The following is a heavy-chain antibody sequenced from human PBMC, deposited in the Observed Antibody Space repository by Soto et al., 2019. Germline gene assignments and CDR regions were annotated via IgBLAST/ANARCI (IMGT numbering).Heavy chain of an antibody. CDR1: GYTFTSYY. D-gene: IGHD1-26*01. CDR2: INPRDGST. CDR3: ARDPSARGIVGADNYYYHAMYV. J-gene: IGHJ6*02. Sequence: ASVKVSCKASGYTFTSYYMHWVRQAPGQGLEWMGIINPRDGSTSYAQKFQDRVAMTRDTSTNTVFMELSSLRSEDTALYYCARDPSARGIVGADNYYYHAMYVWGQGTTVTVS. V-gene: IGHV1-46*01.